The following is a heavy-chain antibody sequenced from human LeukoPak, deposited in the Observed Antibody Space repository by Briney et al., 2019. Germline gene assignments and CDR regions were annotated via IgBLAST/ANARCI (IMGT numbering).Heavy chain of an antibody. Sequence: GGSLRLSCAASGFTFSSYAMHWVRQAPGKGLEWVAVISYDGSNKYYADSVKGRFTISRDNSKNTLYLQMNSLRAEDTAVYYCARDPGIVATIRGYYFDYWGQGTLVTVSS. J-gene: IGHJ4*02. V-gene: IGHV3-30-3*01. CDR1: GFTFSSYA. CDR2: ISYDGSNK. CDR3: ARDPGIVATIRGYYFDY. D-gene: IGHD5-12*01.